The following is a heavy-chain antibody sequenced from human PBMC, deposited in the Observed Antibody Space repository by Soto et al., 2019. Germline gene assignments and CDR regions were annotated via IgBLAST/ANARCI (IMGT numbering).Heavy chain of an antibody. CDR2: IYYSGIT. V-gene: IGHV4-39*01. CDR1: GVSIINSSYY. Sequence: SLTCTVSGVSIINSSYYWGWIRRPPGKGLEWIGTIYYSGITYYNPSLKSRVTISVDTSKNQFSLKLTSVTAADTAVYYCARHGSNWGQGTLVTVSS. J-gene: IGHJ4*02. CDR3: ARHGSN.